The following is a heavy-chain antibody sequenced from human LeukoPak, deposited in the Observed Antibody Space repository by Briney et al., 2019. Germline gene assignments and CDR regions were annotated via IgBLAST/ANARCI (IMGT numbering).Heavy chain of an antibody. J-gene: IGHJ3*02. CDR1: GGSISSGSYY. CDR3: AKKRGHPDAFDI. D-gene: IGHD3-10*01. CDR2: IYTSGST. V-gene: IGHV4-61*02. Sequence: SETLSLTCTVSGGSISSGSYYWSWIRQPAGKGLEWIGRIYTSGSTNYNPSLKSRVTISVDKSKNQFSLKLSSVTAADTAMYYCAKKRGHPDAFDIWGQGTMVTVSS.